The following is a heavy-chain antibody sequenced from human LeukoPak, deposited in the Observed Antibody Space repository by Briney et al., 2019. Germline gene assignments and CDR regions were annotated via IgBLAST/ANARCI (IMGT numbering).Heavy chain of an antibody. CDR1: GFTFSGYS. J-gene: IGHJ3*02. Sequence: GGSLRLSCAASGFTFSGYSMIWVRQAPGRGLEWLSCISSSSSTISYADSVKGRFTISRDNAQNSLYLLMNSLRDEDTAVYYCARETGYAFDMWGQGTMVTVS. V-gene: IGHV3-48*02. CDR3: ARETGYAFDM. CDR2: ISSSSSTI.